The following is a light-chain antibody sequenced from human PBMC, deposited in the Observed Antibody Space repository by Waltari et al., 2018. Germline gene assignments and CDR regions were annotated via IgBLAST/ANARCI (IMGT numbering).Light chain of an antibody. J-gene: IGKJ1*01. CDR3: LQYNSHPWT. V-gene: IGKV1-17*01. CDR2: AAS. CDR1: QGITTY. Sequence: DIQMTQSPSSLSASAGDTVTITCRASQGITTYLNWYQQKPGKPPRRLIYAASNLEGGVPSRFSGSGSGTDFTLIVSSLQPEDFATYYCLQYNSHPWTFGQGTKVEI.